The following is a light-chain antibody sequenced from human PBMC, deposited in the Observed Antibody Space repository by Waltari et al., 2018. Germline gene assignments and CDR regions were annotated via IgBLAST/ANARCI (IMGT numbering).Light chain of an antibody. CDR2: VNSDGSH. V-gene: IGLV4-69*01. Sequence: QLVLTQSPSASVSLGASVKLNCTLSSGHSSNIIAWHQQQPEKGPRYLMKVNSDGSHSKGDEIPDRFSGSSSGAERYLTISSLQSEDEADYYCQTGGHGTWVFGGGTKLTVL. CDR1: SGHSSNI. J-gene: IGLJ3*02. CDR3: QTGGHGTWV.